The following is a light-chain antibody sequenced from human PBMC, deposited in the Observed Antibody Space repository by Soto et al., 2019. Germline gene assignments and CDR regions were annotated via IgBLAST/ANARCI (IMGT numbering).Light chain of an antibody. Sequence: EIVMTQSPATLSVSPGERATLSCRASQSVSTNLGWYQQRPGQAPRLLIYGASTRATGIPARFSGSGSGTEFTLPISRLQSEDFALYYCQQYDYWYTFGQGTKLEIK. J-gene: IGKJ2*01. CDR2: GAS. CDR3: QQYDYWYT. CDR1: QSVSTN. V-gene: IGKV3-15*01.